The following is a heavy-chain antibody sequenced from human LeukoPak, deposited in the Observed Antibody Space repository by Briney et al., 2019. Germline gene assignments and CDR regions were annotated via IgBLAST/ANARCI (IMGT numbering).Heavy chain of an antibody. J-gene: IGHJ3*01. CDR1: GFTFSSYA. CDR3: ARGGSGCFDL. CDR2: IKSTSDFI. V-gene: IGHV3-21*04. D-gene: IGHD1-26*01. Sequence: GGSLRLSCAASGFTFSSYAMNWVRQAPGKGLEWVSSIKSTSDFIFYADSVKGRFTVSRDNAENSLYLQMNSLRAEDTAVYYCARGGSGCFDLWGQGTLVTVSS.